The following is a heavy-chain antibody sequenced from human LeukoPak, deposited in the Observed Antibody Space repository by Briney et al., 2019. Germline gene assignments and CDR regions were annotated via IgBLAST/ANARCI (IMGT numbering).Heavy chain of an antibody. J-gene: IGHJ4*02. CDR2: IYYSGST. Sequence: SETLSLTCTVSGGSISSSSYYWGWIRQPPGKGLEWIGSIYYSGSTYYNPSLKSRVTISVDTSKNQFSLKLSSVTAADTAVYYCARVTHYDFWSGYRSDYWGQGTLVTVSS. CDR3: ARVTHYDFWSGYRSDY. V-gene: IGHV4-39*01. D-gene: IGHD3-3*01. CDR1: GGSISSSSYY.